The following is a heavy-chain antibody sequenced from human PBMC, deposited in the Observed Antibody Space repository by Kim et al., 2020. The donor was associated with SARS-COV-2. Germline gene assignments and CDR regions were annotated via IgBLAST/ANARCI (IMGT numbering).Heavy chain of an antibody. D-gene: IGHD3-10*01. J-gene: IGHJ4*02. Sequence: SETLSLTCTVSGGSVSSGSYYWSWIRQPPGKGLEWIGYIYYSGSTNYNPSLKSRVTISVDTSKNQFSLKLSSVTAADTAVYYCARAPTMVRGFYYWGLGTLVTVSS. CDR1: GGSVSSGSYY. V-gene: IGHV4-61*01. CDR2: IYYSGST. CDR3: ARAPTMVRGFYY.